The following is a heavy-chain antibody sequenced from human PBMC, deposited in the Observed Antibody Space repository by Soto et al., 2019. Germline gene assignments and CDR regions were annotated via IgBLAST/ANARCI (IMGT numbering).Heavy chain of an antibody. CDR3: ARPRGIAPAVWYFDL. CDR1: GGSISSHY. Sequence: QVQLQESGPGLVKPSETLSLTCTVSGGSISSHYWSWIRQPPGRGLEWIGFIYYSGITDSNPSLKSRVTISLDTSKNQLSLRLSSVTAADTAVYYCARPRGIAPAVWYFDLWGSGTLVTVSS. J-gene: IGHJ2*01. V-gene: IGHV4-59*08. CDR2: IYYSGIT. D-gene: IGHD6-13*01.